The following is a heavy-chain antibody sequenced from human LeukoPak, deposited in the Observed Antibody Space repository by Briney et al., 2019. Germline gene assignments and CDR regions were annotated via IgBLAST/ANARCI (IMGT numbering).Heavy chain of an antibody. D-gene: IGHD6-13*01. CDR3: ARDRHSSSWYPALFDY. CDR2: INHSGST. Sequence: SETLSLTCAVYGGSFSGYYWSWIRQPPGKGLEWIGEINHSGSTNYNPSLKSRVTISVDTSKNQFSLKLSSVTAADTAVYYCARDRHSSSWYPALFDYWGQGTLVTVSS. CDR1: GGSFSGYY. J-gene: IGHJ4*02. V-gene: IGHV4-34*01.